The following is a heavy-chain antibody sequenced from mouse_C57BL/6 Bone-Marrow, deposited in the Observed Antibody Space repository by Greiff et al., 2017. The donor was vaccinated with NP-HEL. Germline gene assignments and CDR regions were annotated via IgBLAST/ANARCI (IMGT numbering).Heavy chain of an antibody. CDR3: AKRIDYDYDDGYFDV. J-gene: IGHJ1*03. CDR1: GYTFTDHT. D-gene: IGHD2-4*01. V-gene: IGHV1-78*01. CDR2: IYPRDGST. Sequence: VQLQQSDAELVKPGASVKISCKVSGYTFTDHTIHWMKQRPEQGLEWIGYIYPRDGSTKYNEKFKGKATLTAYKSSSTAYMQLNSLTSEDSAVYFCAKRIDYDYDDGYFDVWGTGTTVTVSS.